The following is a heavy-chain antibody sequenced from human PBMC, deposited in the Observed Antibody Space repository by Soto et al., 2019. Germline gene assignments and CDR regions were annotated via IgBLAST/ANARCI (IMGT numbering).Heavy chain of an antibody. V-gene: IGHV1-69*13. Sequence: SVKVSCKASGGTFSSYAISWVRQAPGQGLEWMGGIIPIFGTANYAQKFQGRVTITADESTSTAYMELSSLRSEDTAVYYCAAPYGSGSHYNGFDYWGQGTLVTVYS. CDR1: GGTFSSYA. D-gene: IGHD3-10*01. CDR3: AAPYGSGSHYNGFDY. J-gene: IGHJ4*02. CDR2: IIPIFGTA.